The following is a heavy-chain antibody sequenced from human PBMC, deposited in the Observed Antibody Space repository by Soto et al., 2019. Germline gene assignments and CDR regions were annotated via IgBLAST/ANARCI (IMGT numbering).Heavy chain of an antibody. D-gene: IGHD3-9*01. CDR3: ARGVGSSPPRY. J-gene: IGHJ4*02. CDR2: IYDSGSP. CDR1: GGSISVYY. Sequence: SETLSLTCTISGGSISVYYWSWIRQSPGQRLEWIGYIYDSGSPYYNPSLKTRVTIAADSSKNQISLKLTSATAADTAVYYCARGVGSSPPRYWGRGTLVTVSS. V-gene: IGHV4-59*01.